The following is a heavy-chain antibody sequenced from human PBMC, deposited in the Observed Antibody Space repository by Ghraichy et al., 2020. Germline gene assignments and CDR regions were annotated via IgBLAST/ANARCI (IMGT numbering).Heavy chain of an antibody. D-gene: IGHD4-23*01. V-gene: IGHV3-23*01. CDR1: GFTFNNYA. CDR2: ISGGGDST. J-gene: IGHJ4*02. Sequence: GGSLRLSCAASGFTFNNYAMSWVRQAPGKGLEWVSAISGGGDSTYYADSVKGRFTISRDNSKNTVYLQMSSLRAEDTAIYYCAKSGGTSTCYFDYWGQGTLVTVSS. CDR3: AKSGGTSTCYFDY.